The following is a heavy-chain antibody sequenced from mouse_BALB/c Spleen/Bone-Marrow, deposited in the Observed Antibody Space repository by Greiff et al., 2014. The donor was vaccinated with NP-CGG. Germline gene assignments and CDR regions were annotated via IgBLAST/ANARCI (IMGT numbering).Heavy chain of an antibody. CDR3: ARSKYFGSSYDS. Sequence: VQLQQSGPELVKPGASVKMSCKASGYTFTSYVMHWMKQKPGQGLEWIGYINPYNDGTKYNETFKGKATLTSDKSSSTAYMDLGSLPSEDSAFYFCARSKYFGSSYDSWGQGTTLTVPS. D-gene: IGHD1-1*01. V-gene: IGHV1-14*01. J-gene: IGHJ2*01. CDR1: GYTFTSYV. CDR2: INPYNDGT.